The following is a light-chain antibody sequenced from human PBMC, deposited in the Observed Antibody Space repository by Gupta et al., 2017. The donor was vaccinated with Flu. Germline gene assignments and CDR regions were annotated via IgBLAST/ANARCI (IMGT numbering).Light chain of an antibody. CDR2: AAS. CDR3: QQTYSTLT. Sequence: SPSSLSASVGDRVTITCRASQSISSYLNWYQQKPGKAPKLLIYAASRWQSGVPSRFSGSGYGTDFTLTSSRRQPEDFATYYCQQTYSTLTFGGGTKVEIK. CDR1: QSISSY. J-gene: IGKJ4*01. V-gene: IGKV1-39*01.